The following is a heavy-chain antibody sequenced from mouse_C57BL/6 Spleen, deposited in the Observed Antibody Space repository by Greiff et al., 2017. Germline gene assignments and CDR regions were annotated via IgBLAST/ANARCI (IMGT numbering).Heavy chain of an antibody. CDR1: GYTFTDYC. V-gene: IGHV1-59*01. J-gene: IGHJ3*01. CDR3: ARDYGYGIAY. Sequence: QVQLQQSGPELVRPGTSVKISCKASGYTFTDYCMNWVKQSHGKSLEWIGVIDPTDSGTNYNQKFKGKATLTVDKSSSTAYMQLSSLTSEDSAVYYCARDYGYGIAYWGQGTLVTVSA. CDR2: IDPTDSGT. D-gene: IGHD2-2*01.